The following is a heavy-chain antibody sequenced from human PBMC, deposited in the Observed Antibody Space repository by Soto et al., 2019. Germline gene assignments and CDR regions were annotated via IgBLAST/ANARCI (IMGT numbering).Heavy chain of an antibody. CDR3: VYYCAKSNDGGEEYFKYRLGG. D-gene: IGHD2-21*01. Sequence: ASVKVSCTASGYRFTGYGLHWVRQAPGQGLQWMGWINPKSGATDYAQKFQGRVTMTREMSTNTAYLELSGLRSDDTADDTAVYYCAKSNDGGEEYFKYRLGGWGQGTPVTV. CDR2: INPKSGAT. J-gene: IGHJ1*01. V-gene: IGHV1-2*02. CDR1: GYRFTGYG.